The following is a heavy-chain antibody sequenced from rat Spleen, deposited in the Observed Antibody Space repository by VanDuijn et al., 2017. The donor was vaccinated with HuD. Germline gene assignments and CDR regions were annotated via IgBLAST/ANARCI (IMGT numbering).Heavy chain of an antibody. Sequence: EVQLVESGGGLMQPGGSVKLSCAASGFTFSDYGMAWVRQAPTKGLEGVTFISSGGGNTYYRASVKGRFTISRDNAKRTLYLQMNSLRSEDTATYYCTRDVAAYWGQGTLVTVSS. J-gene: IGHJ3*01. CDR3: TRDVAAY. CDR2: ISSGGGNT. V-gene: IGHV5-25*01. D-gene: IGHD1-12*01. CDR1: GFTFSDYG.